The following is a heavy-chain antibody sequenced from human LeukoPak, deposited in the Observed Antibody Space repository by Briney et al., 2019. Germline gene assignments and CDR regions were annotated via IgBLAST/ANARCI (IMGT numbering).Heavy chain of an antibody. V-gene: IGHV3-7*01. CDR2: IKQEGSER. J-gene: IGHJ6*03. Sequence: PRGSLRLACAAHGFTLSSDWITSGRQAPAKGQEMEQNIKQEGSERSYVDSVKCRLLIPIVNPKNSLYVQINSLRAEDTAVYYCARDGVPFTIFGVAAAKDDYYYMDVWGKGTTVTVSS. CDR1: GFTLSSDW. D-gene: IGHD3-3*01. CDR3: ARDGVPFTIFGVAAAKDDYYYMDV.